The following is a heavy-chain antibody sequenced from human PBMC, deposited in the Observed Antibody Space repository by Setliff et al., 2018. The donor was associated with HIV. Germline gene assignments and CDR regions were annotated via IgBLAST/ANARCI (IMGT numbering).Heavy chain of an antibody. Sequence: SVKVSCKASGGTFRSYSINWVRQAPGQGLEWMGIIIPFIDATHYAQSFQGRLTITADESSNTAYMELSSLRLHDTAVYYCAKAAVEMTTIAFGGPPGYWGQGTLVTVSS. V-gene: IGHV1-69*11. CDR2: IIPFIDAT. CDR3: AKAAVEMTTIAFGGPPGY. D-gene: IGHD3-16*01. CDR1: GGTFRSYS. J-gene: IGHJ4*02.